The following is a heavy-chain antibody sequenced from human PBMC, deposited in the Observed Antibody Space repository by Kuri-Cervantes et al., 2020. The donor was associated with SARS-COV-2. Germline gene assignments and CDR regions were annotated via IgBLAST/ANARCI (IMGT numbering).Heavy chain of an antibody. Sequence: ESLKISCAVYGGSFSGFYWSWIRQAPGKGLEWIGEINHSGSANYSPSLKSRVTISVDTSKNQFSLRLSSVTAADKGVYYCARASTTIYGVLIALFSSNAFGIWGQGTMVTVSS. CDR1: GGSFSGFY. CDR2: INHSGSA. CDR3: ARASTTIYGVLIALFSSNAFGI. D-gene: IGHD3-3*01. V-gene: IGHV4-34*01. J-gene: IGHJ3*02.